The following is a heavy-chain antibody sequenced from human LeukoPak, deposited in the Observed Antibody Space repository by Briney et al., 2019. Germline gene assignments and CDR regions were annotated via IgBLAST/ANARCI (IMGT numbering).Heavy chain of an antibody. Sequence: SETLSLTCAVYGGSFSGYYWSWIRQPPGKGLEWIGEINHSGSTNYNPSLKSRVTTSVDTSKNQFSLKLSSVTAADTAVYYCARVKGGRYFDWLLYGSYFDYWGQGTLVTVSS. CDR1: GGSFSGYY. CDR2: INHSGST. CDR3: ARVKGGRYFDWLLYGSYFDY. D-gene: IGHD3-9*01. J-gene: IGHJ4*02. V-gene: IGHV4-34*01.